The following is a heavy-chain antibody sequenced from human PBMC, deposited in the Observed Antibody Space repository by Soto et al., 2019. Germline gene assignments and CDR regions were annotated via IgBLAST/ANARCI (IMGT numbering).Heavy chain of an antibody. J-gene: IGHJ5*02. D-gene: IGHD3-22*01. CDR3: ARGDSSGYYYGSNWFDP. CDR2: IYHSGST. V-gene: IGHV4-30-2*01. CDR1: GGSISSGGYS. Sequence: QLQLQESGSGLVKPSQTLSHTCAVSGGSISSGGYSWSWIRQPPGKGLEWIGYIYHSGSTYYNPSLKSRVTTSVDRSKNQFSLKLSSVTAADTAVYYCARGDSSGYYYGSNWFDPWGQGTLVTVSS.